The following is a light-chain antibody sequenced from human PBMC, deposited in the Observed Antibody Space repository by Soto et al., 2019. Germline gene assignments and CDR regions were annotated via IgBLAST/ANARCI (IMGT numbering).Light chain of an antibody. J-gene: IGLJ1*01. CDR1: SSSIGGNS. CDR3: GSWDSSLRAYV. CDR2: DDN. Sequence: QSVLTQPPSVSAAPGQKVTISCSGSSSSIGGNSVSWYQQLPGTAPKLLIYDDNKRPSGIPDRFSGSKSGTSATLGITGFQTGDEADYYCGSWDSSLRAYVFATGTKVTV. V-gene: IGLV1-51*01.